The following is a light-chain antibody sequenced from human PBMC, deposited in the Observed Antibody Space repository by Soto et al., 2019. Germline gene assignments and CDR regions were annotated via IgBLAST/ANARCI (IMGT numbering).Light chain of an antibody. CDR3: QHNNGYSWT. CDR1: QSIRSW. J-gene: IGKJ1*01. CDR2: DAS. V-gene: IGKV1-5*01. Sequence: DIQMTQSPSTLSASVGDRVTITCRASQSIRSWLAWYQQKPGKAPKVLIYDASSLESGVPSRFSGSGSGTEFTLTISSMQPDDFASYYCQHNNGYSWTFGQGTKVAIK.